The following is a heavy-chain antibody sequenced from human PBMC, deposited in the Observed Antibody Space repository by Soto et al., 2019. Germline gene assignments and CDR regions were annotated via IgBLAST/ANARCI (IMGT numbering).Heavy chain of an antibody. CDR2: ISSSGSTI. CDR3: ARTGYWGPMDV. V-gene: IGHV3-48*04. CDR1: GFTFSSYS. Sequence: GGSLRLSCAASGFTFSSYSMNWVRQAPGKGLEWVSYISSSGSTIYYADSVKGRFTISRDNAKNSLYLQMNSLRAEDTAVYYCARTGYWGPMDVWGQGTTVTVSS. J-gene: IGHJ6*02. D-gene: IGHD3-9*01.